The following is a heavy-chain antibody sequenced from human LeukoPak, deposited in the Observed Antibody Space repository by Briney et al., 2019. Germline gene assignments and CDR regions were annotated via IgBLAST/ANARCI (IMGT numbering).Heavy chain of an antibody. J-gene: IGHJ5*02. CDR2: ISGSGGST. CDR3: AKDDGSGSYFRFDP. CDR1: GFTFSSYA. D-gene: IGHD3-10*01. Sequence: GGSLRLSCAASGFTFSSYAMSWVRQAPGKGLEGVSAISGSGGSTYYADSVKGRFTISRDNSKNTLYLQMNSLRAEDTAVYYCAKDDGSGSYFRFDPWGQGTLVTVSS. V-gene: IGHV3-23*01.